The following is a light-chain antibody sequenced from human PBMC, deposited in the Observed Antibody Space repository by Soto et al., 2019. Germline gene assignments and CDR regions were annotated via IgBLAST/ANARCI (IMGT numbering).Light chain of an antibody. CDR2: DVS. J-gene: IGKJ5*01. Sequence: DIQMTQSPSSLSTSVGDIVTITCQASQDISDNLNWYQQKQGKDPKVLISDVSNLETGVSSRFSGSGSGTDFTFTISRLQAEDVATYDCQQYDDLPITVGQGTRLEIK. CDR3: QQYDDLPIT. V-gene: IGKV1-33*01. CDR1: QDISDN.